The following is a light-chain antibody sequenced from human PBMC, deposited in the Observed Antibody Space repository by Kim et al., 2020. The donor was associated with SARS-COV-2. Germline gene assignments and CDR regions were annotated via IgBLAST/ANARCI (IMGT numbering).Light chain of an antibody. CDR1: RSDVSSYSR. CDR2: EVS. V-gene: IGLV2-18*02. CDR3: SSFTSRTTWV. J-gene: IGLJ3*02. Sequence: GQAVTNSGTGTRSDVSSYSRVSWYQQSPGTTPKLMIYEVSNRPSGVPDRFSGSKSGNTASMTISGVQAEDEADYYCSSFTSRTTWVFGGGTQLTVL.